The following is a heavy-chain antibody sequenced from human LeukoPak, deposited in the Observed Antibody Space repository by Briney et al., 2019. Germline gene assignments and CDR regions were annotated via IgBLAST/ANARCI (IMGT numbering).Heavy chain of an antibody. CDR2: IRSKAYGGTT. CDR1: GFTFGDYA. J-gene: IGHJ4*02. V-gene: IGHV3-49*04. Sequence: PGGSLRLSCTASGFTFGDYAMSWVRQAPGKGLEWVGFIRSKAYGGTTEYAASVKGRFTISRDDSKSIAYLQMNSLKTEDTAVYYCTRGRRGYNYGYNDYWGQGTLVTVSS. D-gene: IGHD5-18*01. CDR3: TRGRRGYNYGYNDY.